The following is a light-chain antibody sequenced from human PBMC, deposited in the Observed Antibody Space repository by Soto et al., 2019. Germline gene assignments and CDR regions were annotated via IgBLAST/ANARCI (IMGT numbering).Light chain of an antibody. Sequence: ENALTQSPATLSLSPGEGATLSCRASQSINTYLAWYQQKPGQAPRLLIYDASKRATGIPARFSGSGSGTNFTLTISSLEPEDFAVYYCHQYNGWPRTFGQGTKVDIK. CDR2: DAS. V-gene: IGKV3-11*01. J-gene: IGKJ1*01. CDR3: HQYNGWPRT. CDR1: QSINTY.